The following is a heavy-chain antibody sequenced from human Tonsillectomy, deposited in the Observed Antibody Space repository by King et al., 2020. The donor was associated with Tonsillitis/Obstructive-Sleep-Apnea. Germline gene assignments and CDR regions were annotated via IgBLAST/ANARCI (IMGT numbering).Heavy chain of an antibody. J-gene: IGHJ4*02. V-gene: IGHV4-4*02. D-gene: IGHD5-12*01. CDR2: IYHSGST. CDR3: ARRGYSGSNWGFIDY. CDR1: GGFISSPNW. Sequence: PLQESGPGLVKPSGTLSLTCAVSGGFISSPNWWSWVRQPPGKGLEWIGEIYHSGSTNYNPSLKSRVTISVDKSKNQFSLKLSSVTAADTAVYYCARRGYSGSNWGFIDYWGQGTLVTVSS.